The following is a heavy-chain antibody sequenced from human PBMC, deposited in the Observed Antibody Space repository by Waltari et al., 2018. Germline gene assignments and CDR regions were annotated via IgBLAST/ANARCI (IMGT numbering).Heavy chain of an antibody. CDR3: AKDGDYYDSSGYYFDY. CDR2: ISGSGGST. V-gene: IGHV3-23*01. CDR1: GFTFSSYA. J-gene: IGHJ4*02. Sequence: EVQLLESGGGLVQPGGSLRLSCAASGFTFSSYAMSWVRQAPGKGLEWVSAISGSGGSTYYADSVKGRFTISRDNSKNTLYLQMNSLRAEDTAVYYYAKDGDYYDSSGYYFDYWGQGTLVTVSS. D-gene: IGHD3-22*01.